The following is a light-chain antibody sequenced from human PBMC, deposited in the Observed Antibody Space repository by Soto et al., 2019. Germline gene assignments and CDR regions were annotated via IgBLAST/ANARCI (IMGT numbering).Light chain of an antibody. J-gene: IGLJ2*01. Sequence: QSALTQPPSASGSPGQSVTISCTGTSSDVGGYNYVSWYQQHPGKAPKLMIYEVSKRPSGVPDRFSGSKSCNTASLTVSGLQAEDEADYYCSSYEGSNNLVFGGGTKLTVL. CDR2: EVS. CDR1: SSDVGGYNY. CDR3: SSYEGSNNLV. V-gene: IGLV2-8*01.